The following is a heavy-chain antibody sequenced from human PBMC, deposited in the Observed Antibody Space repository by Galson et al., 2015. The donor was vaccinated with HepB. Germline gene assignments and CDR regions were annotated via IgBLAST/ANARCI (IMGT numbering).Heavy chain of an antibody. V-gene: IGHV5-10-1*01. J-gene: IGHJ5*02. Sequence: QSGAEVKKPGESLRISCKGSGYSFTSYWISWVRQLPGKGLEWMGRIDPSDSYTNYSPFFQGHVTISADKSISTAYLQWSSLKASDTAMYYCARHGYCYDSSCYYGGWFDPWGQGTLVTVSS. D-gene: IGHD3-22*01. CDR1: GYSFTSYW. CDR3: ARHGYCYDSSCYYGGWFDP. CDR2: IDPSDSYT.